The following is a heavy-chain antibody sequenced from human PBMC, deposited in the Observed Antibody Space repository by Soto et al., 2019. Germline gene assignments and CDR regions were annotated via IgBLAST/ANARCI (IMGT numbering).Heavy chain of an antibody. CDR3: AKKTDSSSPWGALDI. V-gene: IGHV3-23*01. J-gene: IGHJ3*02. D-gene: IGHD6-19*01. Sequence: EVQLLESGGGLVQPGGSLTLSCAASGFTFSSYAMSWVRQAPAQGLQWVSGISGSGGSTYYADFVKGRFTISRDSSKNTLYLQMDSLRVEDTAVYYCAKKTDSSSPWGALDIWGQGTMVSV. CDR1: GFTFSSYA. CDR2: ISGSGGST.